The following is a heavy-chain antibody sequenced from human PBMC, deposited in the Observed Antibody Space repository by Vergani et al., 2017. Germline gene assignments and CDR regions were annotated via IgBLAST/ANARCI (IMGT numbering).Heavy chain of an antibody. CDR1: GGSISSSSYY. Sequence: QLQLQESGPGLVKPSETLSLTCTVSGGSISSSSYYWGWIRQPPGKGLEWIGSIYYSGSTYYNPSLKSRVTIPVDTSKNQFSLKLSSVTAADTAVYYCASEEYSSSQIDYWGQGTLVTVSS. J-gene: IGHJ4*02. CDR2: IYYSGST. D-gene: IGHD6-13*01. V-gene: IGHV4-39*01. CDR3: ASEEYSSSQIDY.